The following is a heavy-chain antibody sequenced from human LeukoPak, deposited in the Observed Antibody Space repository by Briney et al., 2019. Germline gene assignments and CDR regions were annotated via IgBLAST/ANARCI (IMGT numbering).Heavy chain of an antibody. V-gene: IGHV3-30-3*01. Sequence: GGSLRLSCAASGFTFSSYAMHWVRQAPGKGLEWVAVISYDGSNKYYADSVKGRFTISRDNSKNTLYLQMNSLRAEDTAVYYCAKDLLVVAYDAFDIWGQGTMVTVSS. CDR1: GFTFSSYA. J-gene: IGHJ3*02. CDR3: AKDLLVVAYDAFDI. CDR2: ISYDGSNK. D-gene: IGHD3-22*01.